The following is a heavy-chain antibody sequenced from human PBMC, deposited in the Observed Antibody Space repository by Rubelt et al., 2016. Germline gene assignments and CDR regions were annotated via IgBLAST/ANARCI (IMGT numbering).Heavy chain of an antibody. CDR2: IYSGGST. V-gene: IGHV3-66*01. Sequence: RLSCAASGFTVSSNYMSWVRQAPGKGLEWVSVIYSGGSTYYADSVKGRFTISRDNSKNTLYLQMNSLRAEDTAVYYCARDSYSSSSENYFDYWGQGTLVTVSS. J-gene: IGHJ4*02. CDR1: GFTVSSNY. CDR3: ARDSYSSSSENYFDY. D-gene: IGHD6-6*01.